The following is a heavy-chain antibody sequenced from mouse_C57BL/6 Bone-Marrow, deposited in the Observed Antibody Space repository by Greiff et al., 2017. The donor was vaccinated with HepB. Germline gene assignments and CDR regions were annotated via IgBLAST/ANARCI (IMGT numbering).Heavy chain of an antibody. J-gene: IGHJ4*01. Sequence: EVQLVESGGGLVKPGGSLKLSCAASGFTFSSYAMSWVRQTPEKRLEWVATISDGGSYTYYPDNVKGRFTISRDNAKNNLYLQMSHLKSEDTAMYYCARDKRGYDVDYYAMDYWGQGTSVTVSS. V-gene: IGHV5-4*01. CDR1: GFTFSSYA. D-gene: IGHD2-2*01. CDR2: ISDGGSYT. CDR3: ARDKRGYDVDYYAMDY.